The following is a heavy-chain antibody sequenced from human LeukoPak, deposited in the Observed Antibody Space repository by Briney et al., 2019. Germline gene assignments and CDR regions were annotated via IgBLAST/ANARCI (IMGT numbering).Heavy chain of an antibody. V-gene: IGHV3-23*01. CDR3: AKDRHAPGRYCSSTSCFPFDS. CDR1: GFTFSIAW. J-gene: IGHJ5*01. D-gene: IGHD2-2*01. CDR2: ISGSGGST. Sequence: GGSLRLSCAASGFTFSIAWMSWVRQAPGKGLEWVSGISGSGGSTYYADSVKGRFTISRDNTKNTLYLQMNSLRAEDTAVYYCAKDRHAPGRYCSSTSCFPFDSWGQGTLVTVSS.